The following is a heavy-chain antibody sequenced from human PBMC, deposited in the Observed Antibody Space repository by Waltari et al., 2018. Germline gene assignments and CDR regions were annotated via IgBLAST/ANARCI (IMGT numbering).Heavy chain of an antibody. V-gene: IGHV4-31*03. J-gene: IGHJ5*02. CDR3: ARDRYYGSGSTWFDP. D-gene: IGHD3-10*01. CDR2: IYYSGST. CDR1: AGSLSDGGYF. Sequence: QVQPQESGPGLVKPSQTLFLTCTVPAGSLSDGGYFWSWIRQLPGKGLEWIGYIYYSGSTYYNPSLKSRVTMSVDKSKNQFSLKLSAVTAPDTAIYYCARDRYYGSGSTWFDPWGQGTLVTVSS.